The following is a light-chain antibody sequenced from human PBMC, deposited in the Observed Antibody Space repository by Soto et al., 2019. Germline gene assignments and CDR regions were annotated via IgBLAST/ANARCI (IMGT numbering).Light chain of an antibody. V-gene: IGLV2-14*01. J-gene: IGLJ2*01. CDR3: SSYTSSSSTLV. CDR1: SSDVGGYNY. CDR2: DVS. Sequence: QSALTQPASVSGSPGQSITISCNGTSSDVGGYNYVSWYQQHPGKAPKLMIYDVSNRPSGVSNRFSGSKSGNTASLTISGLQAEDEADYYCSSYTSSSSTLVFGGGTKLTVL.